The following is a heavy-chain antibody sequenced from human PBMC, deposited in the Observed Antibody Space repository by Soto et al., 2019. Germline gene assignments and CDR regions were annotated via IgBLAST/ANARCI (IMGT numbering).Heavy chain of an antibody. J-gene: IGHJ3*02. CDR2: ISSSSSSI. CDR3: AREYSSSSGRAFDI. Sequence: PGGSLRLSCAASGVIFNNYNMNWFRQAPGKGLEWVSSISSSSSSIYYADSVKGRFTISRDNAKNSLYLQMNSLRAEDTAVYYCAREYSSSSGRAFDIWGQGTMVTVS. V-gene: IGHV3-21*01. CDR1: GVIFNNYN. D-gene: IGHD6-6*01.